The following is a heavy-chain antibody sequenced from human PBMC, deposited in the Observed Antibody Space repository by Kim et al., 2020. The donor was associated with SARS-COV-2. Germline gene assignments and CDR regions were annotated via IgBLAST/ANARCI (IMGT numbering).Heavy chain of an antibody. CDR1: GGSISSGGYY. J-gene: IGHJ3*02. CDR3: ARGVPMMGMGAFDI. CDR2: IYYSGST. V-gene: IGHV4-31*03. Sequence: SETLSLTCTVSGGSISSGGYYWSWIRQHPGKGLEWIGYIYYSGSTYYNPSLKSRVTISVDTSKNQFSLKLSSVTAADTAVYYCARGVPMMGMGAFDIWGQGTMVTVSS. D-gene: IGHD3-22*01.